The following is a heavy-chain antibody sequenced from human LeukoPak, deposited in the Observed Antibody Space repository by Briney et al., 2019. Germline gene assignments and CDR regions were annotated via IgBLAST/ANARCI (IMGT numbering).Heavy chain of an antibody. V-gene: IGHV4-31*03. J-gene: IGHJ4*02. CDR1: GGSISSGGYY. Sequence: SETLSLTCTVSGGSISSGGYYWSWIRQHPGKGLEWIGYIYYSGSTYYNPSLKSRVTISVDTSKNQFSLKLSSMTAADTAVYYCARSMDRSYYFDYWGQGTLVTVSS. D-gene: IGHD6-6*01. CDR3: ARSMDRSYYFDY. CDR2: IYYSGST.